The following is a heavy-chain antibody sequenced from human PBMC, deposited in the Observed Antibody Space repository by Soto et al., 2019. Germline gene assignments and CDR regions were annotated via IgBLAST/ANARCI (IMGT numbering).Heavy chain of an antibody. V-gene: IGHV4-59*08. Sequence: SETLSLTCTVSGGSISSYYWSWIRQPPGKGLEWIGYIYYSGSTNYNPSLKSRVTISVDTSKNQFSLKLSSVTAADTAVYYCARLQSGHDYGDYDTHYMDVWGKGTTVTVSS. J-gene: IGHJ6*03. CDR2: IYYSGST. D-gene: IGHD4-17*01. CDR1: GGSISSYY. CDR3: ARLQSGHDYGDYDTHYMDV.